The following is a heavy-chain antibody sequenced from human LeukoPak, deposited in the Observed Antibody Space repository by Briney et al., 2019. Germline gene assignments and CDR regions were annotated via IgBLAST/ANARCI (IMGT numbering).Heavy chain of an antibody. J-gene: IGHJ4*02. CDR3: AREDGYNSSWYSDY. D-gene: IGHD6-13*01. V-gene: IGHV3-7*05. Sequence: PGGSLRLSCAASGXIFSGYGVHWVRQAPGKGLEWVANIKQDGSEKYYVDSVKGRFTISRDNAKNSLYLQMNSLRAEDTAVYYCAREDGYNSSWYSDYWGQGTLVTVSS. CDR2: IKQDGSEK. CDR1: GXIFSGYG.